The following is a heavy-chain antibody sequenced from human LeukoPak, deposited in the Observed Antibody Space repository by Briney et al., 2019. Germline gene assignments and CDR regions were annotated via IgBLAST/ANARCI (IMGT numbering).Heavy chain of an antibody. CDR3: APMGRDDFLDWSDP. Sequence: SVKVSCKASGGTFSSYAISWVRQAPGQGLEWMGGIIPIFGTANYTQKFQGRVTITADESTSTAYMELSSLRSEDTAVYYCAPMGRDDFLDWSDPWGQGTLVTVSS. CDR1: GGTFSSYA. V-gene: IGHV1-69*13. J-gene: IGHJ5*02. CDR2: IIPIFGTA. D-gene: IGHD3-3*01.